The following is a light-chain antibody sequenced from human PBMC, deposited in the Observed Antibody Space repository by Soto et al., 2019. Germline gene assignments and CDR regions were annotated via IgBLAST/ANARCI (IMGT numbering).Light chain of an antibody. CDR2: DVS. Sequence: QSALTQPASVSGSPGQSITISCTGTSSDIGDYNYVSWYQQYPGKVPKLVIYDVSHRPSGVSNRFSGSKSGNTASLTISGLQAEDVADYYCSSSTTTTSLVVFGGGTKLTVL. V-gene: IGLV2-14*01. CDR1: SSDIGDYNY. J-gene: IGLJ3*02. CDR3: SSSTTTTSLVV.